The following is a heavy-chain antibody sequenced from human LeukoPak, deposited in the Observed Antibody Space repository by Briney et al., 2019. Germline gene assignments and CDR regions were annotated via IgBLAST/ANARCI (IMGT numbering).Heavy chain of an antibody. CDR3: ARDLVSVGY. V-gene: IGHV3-48*01. CDR2: ISSSTSTI. J-gene: IGHJ4*02. Sequence: PGGSLRLSCAASGFTFSSYSMNWVRQAPAKGLEWVSYISSSTSTIYYADSVKGRFTISRDNAKNSLYLQMNSLRAEDTAVYYCARDLVSVGYWGQGTLDTVSS. CDR1: GFTFSSYS. D-gene: IGHD3-10*01.